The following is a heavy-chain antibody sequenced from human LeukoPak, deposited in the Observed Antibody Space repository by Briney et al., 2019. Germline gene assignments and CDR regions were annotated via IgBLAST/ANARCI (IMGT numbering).Heavy chain of an antibody. Sequence: SETLSLTCTVSGGSISSSSYYWVWIRQPPGKELEWIGRINYSGNTYYNPSLKSRVTMSVDTSKNQFSLKLRSVTAADTAVYYCARGYCSSTSCYGDYYFDYWGQGTLVTVSS. CDR3: ARGYCSSTSCYGDYYFDY. CDR2: INYSGNT. V-gene: IGHV4-39*07. CDR1: GGSISSSSYY. D-gene: IGHD2-2*01. J-gene: IGHJ4*02.